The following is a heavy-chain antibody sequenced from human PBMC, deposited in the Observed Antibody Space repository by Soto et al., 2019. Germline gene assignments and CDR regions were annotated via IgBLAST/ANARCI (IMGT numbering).Heavy chain of an antibody. V-gene: IGHV3-30*18. D-gene: IGHD2-15*01. Sequence: PGGSLRLSCAASGFTFSSYGMHWVRQAPGKGLEWVAVISYDGGNKYYADSVKGRFTISRDNSKNTLYLQMNSLRAEDTAVYYCAKEDLNIVVVVAATPHFFDYWGQGTLVTVSS. CDR3: AKEDLNIVVVVAATPHFFDY. CDR2: ISYDGGNK. CDR1: GFTFSSYG. J-gene: IGHJ4*02.